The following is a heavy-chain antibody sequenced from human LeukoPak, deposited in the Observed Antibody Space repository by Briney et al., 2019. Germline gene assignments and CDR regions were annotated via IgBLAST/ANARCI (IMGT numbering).Heavy chain of an antibody. CDR2: IYYSGSA. CDR3: ARHAGSYYTYNFDY. V-gene: IGHV4-39*01. CDR1: GGSIRSSSYY. J-gene: IGHJ4*02. D-gene: IGHD3-22*01. Sequence: SETLSLTCTVSGGSIRSSSYYWGWIRQPPGKGLEWIGSIYYSGSANYKPSLRSRVTISVDTSKNQFSLKLSSVTAADTAVYYCARHAGSYYTYNFDYWGQGTLVTVSS.